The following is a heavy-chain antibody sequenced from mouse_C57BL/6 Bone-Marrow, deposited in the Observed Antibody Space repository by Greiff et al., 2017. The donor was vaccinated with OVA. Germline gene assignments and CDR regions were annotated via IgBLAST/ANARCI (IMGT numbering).Heavy chain of an antibody. CDR1: GFTFSDYG. D-gene: IGHD2-10*01. CDR2: ISNLAYSI. Sequence: EVKLVESGGGLVQPGGSLKLSCAASGFTFSDYGMAWVRQAPRKGPEWVAFISNLAYSIYYADTVTGRFTISRENAKNTLYLEMSSLRSEDTAMYYCARPLPPYYYAMDYWGQGTSVTVSS. V-gene: IGHV5-15*01. CDR3: ARPLPPYYYAMDY. J-gene: IGHJ4*01.